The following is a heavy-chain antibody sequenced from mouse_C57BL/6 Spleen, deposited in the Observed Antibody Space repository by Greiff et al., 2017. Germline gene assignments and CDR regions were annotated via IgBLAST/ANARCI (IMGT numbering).Heavy chain of an antibody. CDR2: IDPSDSET. V-gene: IGHV1-52*01. CDR3: ASFFTTPVARGYFDV. D-gene: IGHD1-1*01. CDR1: GYTFTSYW. J-gene: IGHJ1*03. Sequence: QVQLQQPGAELVRPGSSVKLSCKASGYTFTSYWMHRVKQRPIQGLEWIGNIDPSDSETHYNQKFKDKATLTVDKSSSTAYMQLSSLTSEDSAVYYCASFFTTPVARGYFDVWGTGTTVTVSS.